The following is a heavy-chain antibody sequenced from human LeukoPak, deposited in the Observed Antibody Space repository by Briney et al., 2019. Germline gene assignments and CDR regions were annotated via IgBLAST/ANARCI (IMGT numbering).Heavy chain of an antibody. CDR1: GHTFTSYG. D-gene: IGHD4-17*01. J-gene: IGHJ4*02. CDR2: ISAYNGNT. V-gene: IGHV1-18*04. Sequence: ASVKVSCKASGHTFTSYGISWVRQAPGQGLEWMGWISAYNGNTNYAQKLQGRVTMTTDTSTSTAYMELRSLRSDDTAVYYCARANYGDYQYYFDYWGQGTLVTVSS. CDR3: ARANYGDYQYYFDY.